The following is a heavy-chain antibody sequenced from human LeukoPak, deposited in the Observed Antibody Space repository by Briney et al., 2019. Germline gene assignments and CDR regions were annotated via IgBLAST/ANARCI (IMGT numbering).Heavy chain of an antibody. J-gene: IGHJ4*02. Sequence: GGSLRLSCAASGFTFSSCWMSWVRQAPGKGLEWVANIKQDGSEKYYVDSVKGRFTISRDNAKNSLYLQMNSLRAEDTAVYYCARVILYGSGSYYIDYWGQGTLVTVSP. V-gene: IGHV3-7*03. CDR1: GFTFSSCW. CDR2: IKQDGSEK. D-gene: IGHD3-10*01. CDR3: ARVILYGSGSYYIDY.